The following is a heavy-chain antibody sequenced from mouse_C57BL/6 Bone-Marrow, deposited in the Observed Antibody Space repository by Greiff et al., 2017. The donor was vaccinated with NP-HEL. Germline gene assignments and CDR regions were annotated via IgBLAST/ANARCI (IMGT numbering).Heavy chain of an antibody. Sequence: QVQLQQPGAELVRPGTSVKLSCKASGYTFTSYWMHWVKQSPGKGLEWIGVIDPSDGYTNYTQQFKGKATLTVDTSSRTASMQLSSLTSEDYAFDDCASSDGYYVHFAYWGQGTTVTVSA. CDR3: ASSDGYYVHFAY. V-gene: IGHV1-59*01. D-gene: IGHD2-3*01. CDR2: IDPSDGYT. CDR1: GYTFTSYW. J-gene: IGHJ3*01.